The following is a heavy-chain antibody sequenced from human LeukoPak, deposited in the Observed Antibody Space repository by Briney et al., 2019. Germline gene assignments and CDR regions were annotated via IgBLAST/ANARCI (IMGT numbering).Heavy chain of an antibody. Sequence: ASVKVSYKASGYTFTSYGISWVRQAPGQGLKWRGWISAYNGNTNYAQKLQGRVTMTTDTSPSTAYMELRRLRSDDTAVYYCARRSKAYYGMDVWGQATTVTVSS. CDR2: ISAYNGNT. D-gene: IGHD3-10*01. CDR1: GYTFTSYG. CDR3: ARRSKAYYGMDV. J-gene: IGHJ6*02. V-gene: IGHV1-18*01.